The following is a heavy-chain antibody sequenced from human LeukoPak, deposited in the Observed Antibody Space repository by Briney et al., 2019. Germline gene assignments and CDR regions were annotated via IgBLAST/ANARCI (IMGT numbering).Heavy chain of an antibody. CDR1: GFSFSVYA. CDR3: AKDNGRYEFDY. D-gene: IGHD1-26*01. Sequence: PGGSLRLSCTASGFSFSVYAMSWVRQAPGKGLEWVSGISGSGSSTYYADSMKGRFTISRDNSKNTLYLQANSLRSEDTAVYYCAKDNGRYEFDYWGQGTLVTASS. V-gene: IGHV3-23*01. CDR2: ISGSGSST. J-gene: IGHJ4*02.